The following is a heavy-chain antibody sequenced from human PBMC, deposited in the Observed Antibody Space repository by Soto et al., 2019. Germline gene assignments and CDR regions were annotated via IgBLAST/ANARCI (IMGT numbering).Heavy chain of an antibody. D-gene: IGHD5-18*01. CDR1: GFTFSSYS. CDR3: ARDRDQLWKGYDY. V-gene: IGHV3-21*01. J-gene: IGHJ4*02. CDR2: ISSSSSYI. Sequence: EVQLVESGGGLVKPGGSLRLSCAASGFTFSSYSMNWVRQAPGKGLEWVSSISSSSSYIYYADSVKGRFTISRDNAKNSLYLQMNSLRAEDTAVYYCARDRDQLWKGYDYWGQGTLVTVSS.